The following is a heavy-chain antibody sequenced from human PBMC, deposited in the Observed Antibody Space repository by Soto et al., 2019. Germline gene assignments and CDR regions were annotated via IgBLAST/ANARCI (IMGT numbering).Heavy chain of an antibody. CDR2: ISGSGGST. J-gene: IGHJ4*02. Sequence: EVQLLESGGGLVQPGGSLRLSCAASGFTFSSYAMSWVRQAPGKGLEWVSAISGSGGSTYYADSVKGRFTISRENFKNGLYREMNSLRAEDRAVYYCATGGDGYKLGGVGYWGQGTLVTVSS. D-gene: IGHD1-1*01. V-gene: IGHV3-23*01. CDR1: GFTFSSYA. CDR3: ATGGDGYKLGGVGY.